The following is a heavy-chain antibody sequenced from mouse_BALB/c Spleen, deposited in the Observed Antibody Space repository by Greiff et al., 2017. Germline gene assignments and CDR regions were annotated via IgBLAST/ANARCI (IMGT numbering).Heavy chain of an antibody. J-gene: IGHJ1*01. CDR3: ARDYDYWYFDV. CDR1: GYTFTSYY. V-gene: IGHV1S81*02. CDR2: INPSNGGT. Sequence: QVQLKQSGAELVKPGASVKLSCKASGYTFTSYYMYWVKQRPGQGLEWIGEINPSNGGTNFNEKFKSKATLTADKSSSTAYMQLSSLTSEDSAVYYCARDYDYWYFDVWGAGTTVTVSS. D-gene: IGHD2-4*01.